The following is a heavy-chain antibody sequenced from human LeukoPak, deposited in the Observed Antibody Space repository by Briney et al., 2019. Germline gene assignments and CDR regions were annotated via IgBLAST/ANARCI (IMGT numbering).Heavy chain of an antibody. Sequence: SETLSLTCTVSGYSISSGYYWGWIRQPPGKGLEWIGSIYHSGSTYYNPSLKSRVTISVDTSKNQFSLKLSSVTAADTAVYYCARDDPSYYDSSGYYYLGWFDPWGQGTLVTVSS. CDR2: IYHSGST. J-gene: IGHJ5*02. V-gene: IGHV4-38-2*02. CDR1: GYSISSGYY. D-gene: IGHD3-22*01. CDR3: ARDDPSYYDSSGYYYLGWFDP.